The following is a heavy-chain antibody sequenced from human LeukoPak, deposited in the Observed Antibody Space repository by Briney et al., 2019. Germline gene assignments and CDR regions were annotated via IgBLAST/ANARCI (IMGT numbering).Heavy chain of an antibody. J-gene: IGHJ6*02. CDR2: IIPILGIA. Sequence: GASVKVSCKASGGTFSSYAISWVRQAPGQGLEWMGRIIPILGIANYAQKFQGRVTITADKSTRTAYMDLSNLASEDTAIYFCARYIHPQGLIGYAMDVWGQGTTVIVSS. CDR3: ARYIHPQGLIGYAMDV. CDR1: GGTFSSYA. V-gene: IGHV1-69*04. D-gene: IGHD2-15*01.